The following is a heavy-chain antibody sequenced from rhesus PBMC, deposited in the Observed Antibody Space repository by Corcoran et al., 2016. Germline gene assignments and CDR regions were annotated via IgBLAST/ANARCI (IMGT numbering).Heavy chain of an antibody. CDR3: ARGIAAAGRGNY. D-gene: IGHD6-31*01. Sequence: QVQLQESGPGVVKPSETLSLTCAVSGYSISSGYDWSWIRQPPGKGLEWIGYIYGSSGSTNYNPSLKNRVTIAKDTSKNQFSLKLSSVTAADTAVYYCARGIAAAGRGNYWGQGVLVTVSS. V-gene: IGHV4-76*01. CDR1: GYSISSGYD. J-gene: IGHJ4*01. CDR2: IYGSSGST.